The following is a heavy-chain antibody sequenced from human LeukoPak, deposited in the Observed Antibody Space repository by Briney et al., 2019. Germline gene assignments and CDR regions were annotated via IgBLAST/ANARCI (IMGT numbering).Heavy chain of an antibody. CDR1: GYNFNTYD. J-gene: IGHJ4*02. D-gene: IGHD6-13*01. CDR2: MNPYSGNK. V-gene: IGHV1-8*01. Sequence: GASVQVSCKASGYNFNTYDINWVRQAAGQGFEWMGWMNPYSGNKGYAQKFQGRVSMTSDTSISTAFMELTSLTSDDTAVYYCARSPRGSTWGIEAFAFWGQGTLVSVSS. CDR3: ARSPRGSTWGIEAFAF.